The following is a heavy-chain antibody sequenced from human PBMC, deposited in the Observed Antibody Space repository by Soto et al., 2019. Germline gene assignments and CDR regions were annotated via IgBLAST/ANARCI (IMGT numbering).Heavy chain of an antibody. D-gene: IGHD3-22*01. J-gene: IGHJ4*02. CDR3: ARQIYDSDTGPNFQYYFDS. Sequence: PGESLKISCKGSGYSFAGYWITWVRQKPGKGLEWMGRIDPSDSQTYYSPSLRGHVTISVTKSITTVFLQWSGLRASDTAMYYCARQIYDSDTGPNFQYYFDSWGQGTPVTVSS. CDR2: IDPSDSQT. CDR1: GYSFAGYW. V-gene: IGHV5-10-1*01.